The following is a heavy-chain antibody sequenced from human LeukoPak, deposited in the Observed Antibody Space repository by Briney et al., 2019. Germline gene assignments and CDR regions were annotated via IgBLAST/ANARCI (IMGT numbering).Heavy chain of an antibody. J-gene: IGHJ3*02. Sequence: PGGSLRLSCAASGFTFSSYAMSWVRQAPGKGLEWVSAISGSGGSTYYADSVKGRFTISRDNSKNTLYLQMNSLRAKDTAVYYCAKDATLRGSHYPDAFDIWGQGTMVTVSS. CDR2: ISGSGGST. CDR3: AKDATLRGSHYPDAFDI. V-gene: IGHV3-23*01. CDR1: GFTFSSYA. D-gene: IGHD1-26*01.